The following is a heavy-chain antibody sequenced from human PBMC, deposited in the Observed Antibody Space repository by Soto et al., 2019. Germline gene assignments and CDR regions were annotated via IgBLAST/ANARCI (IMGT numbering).Heavy chain of an antibody. D-gene: IGHD3-10*01. Sequence: SETLSLTCTVSGGSISSSSYYWGWIRQPPGKGLEWIGSIYYSGSTYYNPSLKSRVTVSVDTSKNQFSLKLSSVTAADTAVYYCAKGGSGSYSNAFDIWGQGTMVTVSS. V-gene: IGHV4-39*01. CDR2: IYYSGST. CDR3: AKGGSGSYSNAFDI. CDR1: GGSISSSSYY. J-gene: IGHJ3*02.